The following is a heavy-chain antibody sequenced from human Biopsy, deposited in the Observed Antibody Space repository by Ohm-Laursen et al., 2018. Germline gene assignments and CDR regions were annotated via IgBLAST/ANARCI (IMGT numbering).Heavy chain of an antibody. D-gene: IGHD3-3*01. CDR2: IYTIGDT. V-gene: IGHV4-4*07. J-gene: IGHJ3*01. Sequence: PGTLSLTCIVSGASMTGYFWTWVRQPAGKGLEWIGHIYTIGDTTYNPSLESRVTMSLDTSKNQISLKMTSLTAADTAVYFCAREDEGLLRALDLWGQGTMVTVSS. CDR3: AREDEGLLRALDL. CDR1: GASMTGYF.